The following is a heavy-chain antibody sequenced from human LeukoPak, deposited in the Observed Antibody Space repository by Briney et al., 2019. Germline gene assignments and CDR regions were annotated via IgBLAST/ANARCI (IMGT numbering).Heavy chain of an antibody. Sequence: PRASVKVSCKASGGTFSSYAISWVRQAPGQGLEWMGGIIPIFGTANYAQKFQGRVTITADKSTSTAYMELSSLRSEDTAVYYCARNSQSPPIVVVPAAVCYYYGMDVWGKGTTVTVSS. CDR1: GGTFSSYA. CDR2: IIPIFGTA. D-gene: IGHD2-2*01. CDR3: ARNSQSPPIVVVPAAVCYYYGMDV. J-gene: IGHJ6*04. V-gene: IGHV1-69*06.